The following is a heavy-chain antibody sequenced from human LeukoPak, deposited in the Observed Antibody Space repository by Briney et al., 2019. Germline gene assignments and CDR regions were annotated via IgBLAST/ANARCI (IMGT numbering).Heavy chain of an antibody. D-gene: IGHD2-21*01. CDR3: ARDGLAYCGGDCFYY. Sequence: SQTLSLTCTVSGPSISSGDYYCSWIRQPPGKGLEWIGYIYYSGSTYSNTSLKSRVTISVDTSKNQFSLKLSSVTAADTAVYYCARDGLAYCGGDCFYYWGQGTLVTVSS. CDR1: GPSISSGDYY. CDR2: IYYSGST. V-gene: IGHV4-30-4*01. J-gene: IGHJ4*02.